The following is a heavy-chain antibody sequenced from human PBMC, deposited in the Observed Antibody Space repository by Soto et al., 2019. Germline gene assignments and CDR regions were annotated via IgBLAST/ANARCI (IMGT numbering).Heavy chain of an antibody. J-gene: IGHJ4*02. Sequence: GGSRRLSCSSSGFIISSYGMHWIRQAPGKGLKWVAVIWYDGSNKYYADSVKGRFTISRDNSKNTLYLQMNSLRAEDTAVYYCASPQGGGYNYWGQGTLVTVAS. CDR2: IWYDGSNK. V-gene: IGHV3-33*01. CDR3: ASPQGGGYNY. D-gene: IGHD5-12*01. CDR1: GFIISSYG.